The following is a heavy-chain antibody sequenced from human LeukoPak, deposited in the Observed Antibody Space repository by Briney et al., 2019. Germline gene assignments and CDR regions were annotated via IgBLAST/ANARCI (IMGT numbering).Heavy chain of an antibody. J-gene: IGHJ4*02. CDR2: ISYDGSNK. D-gene: IGHD2-21*02. CDR3: ARGTVARSGDLDY. Sequence: GGSLRLSCAASGFTFSSYAMHWVRQAPGKGLEWVAVISYDGSNKYYADSVKGRFTISRDNSKNTLYLQMNSLRAEDTAVYYCARGTVARSGDLDYWGQGTLVTVSS. V-gene: IGHV3-30-3*01. CDR1: GFTFSSYA.